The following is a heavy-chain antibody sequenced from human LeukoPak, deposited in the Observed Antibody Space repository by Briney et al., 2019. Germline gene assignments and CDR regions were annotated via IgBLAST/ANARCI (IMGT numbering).Heavy chain of an antibody. CDR2: ISAYNGNT. J-gene: IGHJ6*03. CDR1: GYTFTSYA. CDR3: ARGVGYYYYYYMDV. D-gene: IGHD1-26*01. Sequence: GASVKVSCKASGYTFTSYAISWARQAPGQGLEWMGWISAYNGNTNYAQKLQGRVTMTTDTSTSTAYMELWSLISDDTAVYYCARGVGYYYYYYMDVWGKGTTVTVSS. V-gene: IGHV1-18*01.